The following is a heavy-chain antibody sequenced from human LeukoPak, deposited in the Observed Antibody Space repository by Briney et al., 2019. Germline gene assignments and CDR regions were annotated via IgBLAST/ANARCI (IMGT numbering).Heavy chain of an antibody. CDR3: ARVTPRPYYYGPGYYYGMDV. J-gene: IGHJ6*02. V-gene: IGHV4-38-2*02. Sequence: PSETLSLTCTVSGYSISSGYYWGWIRQPPGKGLEWIGSIYHSGSTYYNPSLKSRVTISVDTSKNQFSLKLSSVTAADTAVYYCARVTPRPYYYGPGYYYGMDVWGQGTTVTVSS. CDR2: IYHSGST. CDR1: GYSISSGYY. D-gene: IGHD3-10*01.